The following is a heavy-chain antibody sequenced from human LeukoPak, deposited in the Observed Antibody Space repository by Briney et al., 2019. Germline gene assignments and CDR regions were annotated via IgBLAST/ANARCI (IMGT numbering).Heavy chain of an antibody. J-gene: IGHJ6*03. D-gene: IGHD6-13*01. CDR2: ISAYNGNT. CDR3: ARVVGSSSWYPYYYYYMDV. CDR1: GYTFTSYG. Sequence: ASVKVSCKASGYTFTSYGISWVRQAPRQGLEWMGWISAYNGNTNYAQKLQVRVTMTTDTSTSTAYMELRSLRSDDTAVYYCARVVGSSSWYPYYYYYMDVWGKGTTVTVSS. V-gene: IGHV1-18*01.